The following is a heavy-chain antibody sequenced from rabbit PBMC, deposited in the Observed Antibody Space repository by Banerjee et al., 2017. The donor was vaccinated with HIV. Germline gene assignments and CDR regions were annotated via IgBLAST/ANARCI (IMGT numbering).Heavy chain of an antibody. Sequence: QEQLVESGGGLVTLGGSLKLSCKAPGIDFSSYGISWVRQAPGKGLEWIGYINTSIGNTVYATWAKGRFTISKSTSLNTVTLQMTSLTAADTATYFCARDLAGVIGWNFGLWGPGTLVTVS. J-gene: IGHJ4*01. CDR2: INTSIGNT. V-gene: IGHV1S47*01. CDR3: ARDLAGVIGWNFGL. D-gene: IGHD4-1*01. CDR1: GIDFSSYG.